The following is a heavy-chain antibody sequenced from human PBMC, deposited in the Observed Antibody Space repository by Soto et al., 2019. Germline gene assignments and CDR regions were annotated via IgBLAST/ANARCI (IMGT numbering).Heavy chain of an antibody. CDR1: GFSFSVSS. V-gene: IGHV3-73*01. CDR2: IRSKASNYAT. CDR3: ANEAAGFGP. Sequence: EVQLVESGGGLVQPGGSMRLSCAASGFSFSVSSMHWVRQASGKGLEWLGRIRSKASNYATTYSESVRGRFIISRDDSQDTMVLQMNSLRTEDTAMYYCANEAAGFGPWGQGTLVTVSS. D-gene: IGHD1-1*01. J-gene: IGHJ5*02.